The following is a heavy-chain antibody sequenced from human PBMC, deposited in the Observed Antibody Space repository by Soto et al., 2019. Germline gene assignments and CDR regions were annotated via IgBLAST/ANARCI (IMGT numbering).Heavy chain of an antibody. CDR1: GFTFSSSE. J-gene: IGHJ3*01. Sequence: EVQLVESGGGLVQPGGSLRLSCAVSGFTFSSSEMYWVRQAPGKGLEWISYIHPSGQPIFYADSVKGRFTISRDNANNSLFLQMNSLRAEATGVYYCARRASRWGQGTMVTVSS. CDR3: ARRASR. V-gene: IGHV3-48*03. CDR2: IHPSGQPI. D-gene: IGHD1-26*01.